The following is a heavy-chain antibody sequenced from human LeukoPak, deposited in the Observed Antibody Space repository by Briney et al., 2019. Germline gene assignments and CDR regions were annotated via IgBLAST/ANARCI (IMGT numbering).Heavy chain of an antibody. CDR3: AKDRLGCSSTSCYTAGVFDY. D-gene: IGHD2-2*02. CDR2: ISGSGGST. J-gene: IGHJ4*02. CDR1: GFTFSSYA. V-gene: IGHV3-23*01. Sequence: HSGGSLRLSCEATGFTFSSYAMSWVRQAPGKGLEWVSAISGSGGSTYYADSVKGRFTISRDNSKNTLYLQMNSLRAEDTAVYYCAKDRLGCSSTSCYTAGVFDYWVQGTLVTVSS.